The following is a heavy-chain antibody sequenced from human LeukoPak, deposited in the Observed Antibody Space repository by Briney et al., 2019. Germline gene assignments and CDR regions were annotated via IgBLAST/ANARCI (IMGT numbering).Heavy chain of an antibody. CDR3: ARDALVRTTRYYFDS. Sequence: GGSLRLSCAAPGFTFSNYWVTWVRQAPGKGLEWVANIKQDGSQKYYVDSVKGRFTISRDNARNSLYLQMNGLRAEDTAVYYCARDALVRTTRYYFDSWGQGTLVTVSS. CDR2: IKQDGSQK. D-gene: IGHD1-26*01. CDR1: GFTFSNYW. J-gene: IGHJ4*02. V-gene: IGHV3-7*01.